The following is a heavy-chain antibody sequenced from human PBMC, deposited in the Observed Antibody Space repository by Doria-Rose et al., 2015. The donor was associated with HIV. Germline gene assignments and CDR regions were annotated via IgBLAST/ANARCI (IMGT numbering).Heavy chain of an antibody. V-gene: IGHV3-72*01. CDR1: GFTFSDHY. CDR3: ATWISGTYNY. D-gene: IGHD1-26*01. Sequence: VQLVQSGGGLVQPGGSLRLYCAASGFTFSDHYMDWVRQAPWKWLECVGRSNYKVKIYIADDAASVKGRFTISRDDSKDSLYLQMNSLKSEDTAVYYCATWISGTYNYWGQGTLVTVSS. CDR2: SNYKVKIYIA. J-gene: IGHJ4*02.